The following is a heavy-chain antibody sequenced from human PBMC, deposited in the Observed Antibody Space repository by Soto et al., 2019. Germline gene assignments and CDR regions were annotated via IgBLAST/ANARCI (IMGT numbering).Heavy chain of an antibody. CDR2: VYYTGST. J-gene: IGHJ4*02. Sequence: QVQLQESGPGLVKPSETLSLTCSVSGGSISGSYWSWIRQSPVKGLEWLGYVYYTGSTNYSPSLSSRVSISVDTSKNEFSLRLSSVTAADTDVYFCSRSVAVPGAHIDYWGQGTQVTVSS. D-gene: IGHD6-19*01. V-gene: IGHV4-59*01. CDR3: SRSVAVPGAHIDY. CDR1: GGSISGSY.